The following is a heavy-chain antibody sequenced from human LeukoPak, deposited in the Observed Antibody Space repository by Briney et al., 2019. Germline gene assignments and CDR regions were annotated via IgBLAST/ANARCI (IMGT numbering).Heavy chain of an antibody. J-gene: IGHJ3*02. Sequence: SETLSLTCAVYGGSFSGYYWSWICQPPGKGLEWIGEINHSGITNYNPSLKSRVTISVDTSKKQFSLKLSSVTAADTAVYYCARHTIFGVLINDAFDIWGQGTMVTVSS. CDR2: INHSGIT. CDR3: ARHTIFGVLINDAFDI. CDR1: GGSFSGYY. V-gene: IGHV4-34*01. D-gene: IGHD3-3*01.